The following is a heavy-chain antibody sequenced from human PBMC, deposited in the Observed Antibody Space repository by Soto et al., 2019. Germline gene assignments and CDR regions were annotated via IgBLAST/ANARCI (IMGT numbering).Heavy chain of an antibody. CDR2: IYYTGST. D-gene: IGHD2-15*01. CDR1: GGSISSYY. CDR3: ARTMYCTAGSCYFGGFDF. J-gene: IGHJ4*02. Sequence: NPSETLSLTCTVSGGSISSYYWSWIRQPPGKGLEWIAYIYYTGSTNYNPSLRSRVTISLDTSKNHFSLELSSVTAADTAVYYCARTMYCTAGSCYFGGFDFWGQGTLVTVSS. V-gene: IGHV4-59*01.